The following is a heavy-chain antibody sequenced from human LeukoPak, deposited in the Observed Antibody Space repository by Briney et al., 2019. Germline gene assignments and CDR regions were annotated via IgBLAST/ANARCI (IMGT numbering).Heavy chain of an antibody. D-gene: IGHD6-19*01. CDR3: AIGGVAVGLTG. CDR2: ISYSGST. Sequence: SETLSLTCTVSGDSVSSYSWSWIRQPPGQGLEWIGYISYSGSTNYNPSLKSRVTISVDTSKNQFSLKLSSVTAADTAVYYCAIGGVAVGLTGWGQGTLVTVSS. J-gene: IGHJ4*02. V-gene: IGHV4-59*02. CDR1: GDSVSSYS.